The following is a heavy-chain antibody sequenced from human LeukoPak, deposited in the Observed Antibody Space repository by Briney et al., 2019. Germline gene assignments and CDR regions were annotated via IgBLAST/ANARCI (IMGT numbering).Heavy chain of an antibody. J-gene: IGHJ4*02. V-gene: IGHV1-46*01. CDR1: GYTFTNYY. Sequence: GASVKVSCKAFGYTFTNYYLHWVRQAPGQGLEWMGIINPSGSSTRYLQKFQGRVTITADKSTSTAYMDLSSLRSEDTAVYYCASGTTDIVVVPATLRNYYFDYWGQGTLVTVSS. D-gene: IGHD2-2*01. CDR3: ASGTTDIVVVPATLRNYYFDY. CDR2: INPSGSST.